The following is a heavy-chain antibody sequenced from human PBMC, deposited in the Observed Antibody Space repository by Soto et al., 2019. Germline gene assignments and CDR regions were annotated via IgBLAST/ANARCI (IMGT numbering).Heavy chain of an antibody. CDR2: ISFDGSNK. CDR3: AKDLYDFWSGYEGYFDY. Sequence: GGSLRLSCAASGFTFSSYAMHWVRQAPGKGLEWVAVISFDGSNKYYADSVKGRFTISRDNSKNTLYLQMNSLRAEDTAVYYCAKDLYDFWSGYEGYFDYWGQGTLVTVSS. D-gene: IGHD3-3*01. J-gene: IGHJ4*02. CDR1: GFTFSSYA. V-gene: IGHV3-30-3*01.